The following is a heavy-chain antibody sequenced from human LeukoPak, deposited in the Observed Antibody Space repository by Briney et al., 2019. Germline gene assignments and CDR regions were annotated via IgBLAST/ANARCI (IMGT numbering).Heavy chain of an antibody. CDR1: GFSFSSHG. V-gene: IGHV3-48*02. Sequence: QPGGSLRLSCAASGFSFSSHGMNWVRQAPGRGLEWVSYISSSSTIYYADSVKGRFTISRDNAKNSLYLQMNSLRDEDTAMYYCARDLGHWGQGTLVTVSS. J-gene: IGHJ1*01. CDR2: ISSSSTI. CDR3: ARDLGH.